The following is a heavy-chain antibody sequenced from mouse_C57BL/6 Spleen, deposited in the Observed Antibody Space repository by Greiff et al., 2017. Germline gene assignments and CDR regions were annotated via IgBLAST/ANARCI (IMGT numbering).Heavy chain of an antibody. CDR1: GYTFTSYW. Sequence: VKLQQPGTELVKPGASVKLSCKASGYTFTSYWMHWVKQRPGQGLEWIGNINPSNGGTNYNEKFKSKATLTVDKSSSTAYMQLSSLTSEDSAVYYCARSGTRYYAMDYWGQGTSVTVSS. CDR3: ARSGTRYYAMDY. V-gene: IGHV1-53*01. CDR2: INPSNGGT. D-gene: IGHD4-1*01. J-gene: IGHJ4*01.